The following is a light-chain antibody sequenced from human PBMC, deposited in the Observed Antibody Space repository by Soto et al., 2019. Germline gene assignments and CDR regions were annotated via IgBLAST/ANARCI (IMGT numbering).Light chain of an antibody. V-gene: IGKV3-11*01. CDR2: DTS. J-gene: IGKJ4*01. Sequence: EIVLTQSPGTLSLSPGESATLSCSASQSVSHFLAWYQQKPGQAPRLLIYDTSSRATGIPGRFSGSGSGTDFTLTIDSLEPEDSTVYYCQQRTDWPTFGGGTKVEI. CDR1: QSVSHF. CDR3: QQRTDWPT.